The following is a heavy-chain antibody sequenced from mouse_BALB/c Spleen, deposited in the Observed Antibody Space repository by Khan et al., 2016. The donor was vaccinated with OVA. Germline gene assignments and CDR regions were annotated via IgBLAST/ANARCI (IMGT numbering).Heavy chain of an antibody. CDR1: GYTFTDYY. Sequence: QVQLQQSGAELARPGASVKLSCKTSGYTFTDYYINWVKQRTGQGLEWIGEISPGSGDTYYNEKFKGKATLTADKSSRPDYMQLIILTSEASAIEFCARRNYFGYTFAYRGQGTLVTVSA. D-gene: IGHD1-2*01. J-gene: IGHJ3*01. V-gene: IGHV1-77*01. CDR3: ARRNYFGYTFAY. CDR2: ISPGSGDT.